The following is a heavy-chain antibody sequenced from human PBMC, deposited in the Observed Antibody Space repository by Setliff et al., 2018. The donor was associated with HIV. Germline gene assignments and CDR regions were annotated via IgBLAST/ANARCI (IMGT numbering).Heavy chain of an antibody. CDR1: GFTFNDAW. J-gene: IGHJ1*01. V-gene: IGHV3-15*01. D-gene: IGHD3-16*01. Sequence: GGSLRLSCAGSGFTFNDAWISWVRQAPGKGLEWVGRIKANTDGGTTDYAAPVRGRFTISRDDSKNTVYLQMDSLKTEDTGIYYCTGLFLGFWGQGTPVTVSS. CDR2: IKANTDGGTT. CDR3: TGLFLGF.